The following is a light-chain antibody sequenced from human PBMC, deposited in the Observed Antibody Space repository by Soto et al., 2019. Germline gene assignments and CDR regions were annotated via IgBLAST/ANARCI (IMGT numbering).Light chain of an antibody. CDR2: GAS. J-gene: IGKJ1*01. CDR3: QEYNNWPPTWT. CDR1: QSVNSN. V-gene: IGKV3-15*01. Sequence: IVMTQSPATLSVSPGERATLSCRASQSVNSNLAWYQQKPGQAPRLLIYGASTRATGIPARFSGSGSGTEFIITISSLQSEDFAVYYCQEYNNWPPTWTFGQGTKVDI.